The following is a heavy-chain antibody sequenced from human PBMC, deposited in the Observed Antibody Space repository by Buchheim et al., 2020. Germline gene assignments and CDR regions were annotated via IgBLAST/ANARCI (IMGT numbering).Heavy chain of an antibody. D-gene: IGHD2-21*02. CDR1: GGSISSGDYF. J-gene: IGHJ4*02. Sequence: QLQLQESGPGLVKPSETLSLTCSVSGGSISSGDYFWGWIRQPPGKGLEWIGDIYYSGSPYYNPSLKSRVTISVESSKIQFSLKLNSVTAADTAVYYCAGQMTYFDYWGQGT. CDR3: AGQMTYFDY. V-gene: IGHV4-39*01. CDR2: IYYSGSP.